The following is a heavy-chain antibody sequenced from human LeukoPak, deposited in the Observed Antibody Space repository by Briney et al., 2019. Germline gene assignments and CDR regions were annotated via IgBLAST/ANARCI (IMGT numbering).Heavy chain of an antibody. Sequence: PSGTLSLTCAVSGGSISSSNWWSWVRQPPGKGLEWIGEIYHSGSTNYNPSLRSRITMSLDTSENQLSLKLYSVTAADTAIYYCARYQTGTMFAVWGQGTLVTISS. CDR1: GGSISSSNW. CDR2: IYHSGST. V-gene: IGHV4-4*02. CDR3: ARYQTGTMFAV. J-gene: IGHJ4*02. D-gene: IGHD1/OR15-1a*01.